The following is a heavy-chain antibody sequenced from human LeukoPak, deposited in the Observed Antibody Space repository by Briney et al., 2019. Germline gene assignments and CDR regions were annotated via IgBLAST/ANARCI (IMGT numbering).Heavy chain of an antibody. V-gene: IGHV1-69*05. D-gene: IGHD6-6*01. J-gene: IGHJ4*02. CDR2: IIPIFGTA. CDR1: GGTFSSYA. Sequence: ASVKVSCKASGGTFSSYAISWVRQAPGQGLEWMGGIIPIFGTANYAQKFQGRVTITTDESTSTAYMELSSLRSEDTAVYYCARVVPSTGGGQLVQDYFDYWGQGTLVTVSS. CDR3: ARVVPSTGGGQLVQDYFDY.